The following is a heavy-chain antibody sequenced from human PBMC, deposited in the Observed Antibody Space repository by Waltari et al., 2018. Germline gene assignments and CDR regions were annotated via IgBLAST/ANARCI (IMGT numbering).Heavy chain of an antibody. CDR1: EFTFSLYW. D-gene: IGHD4-17*01. Sequence: EVQLVESGGGLVQPGGSLRLSCEASEFTFSLYWMHWVRQVPGRGLESVSRSNSDGSSVSYADSVKGRFTIAKDTARNTMYLQINSLRAVDTAIYYCARGARSTSQTTGWWYFDLWGRGTLLTVSS. V-gene: IGHV3-74*01. CDR3: ARGARSTSQTTGWWYFDL. CDR2: SNSDGSSV. J-gene: IGHJ2*01.